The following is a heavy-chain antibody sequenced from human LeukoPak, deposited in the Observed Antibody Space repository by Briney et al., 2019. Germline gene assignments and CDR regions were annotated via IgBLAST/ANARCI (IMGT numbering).Heavy chain of an antibody. V-gene: IGHV6-1*01. J-gene: IGHJ4*02. CDR3: AGSGSYFRY. Sequence: SQTLSLTCAISGDSVSSNSAAWSWIRLSPSRGLEWLGRTYYRSKWYYDYAVSVKSRITINPDTSKNQFSLQLNSVTPEDTAVYYCAGSGSYFRYWDQGTLVTVSS. CDR1: GDSVSSNSAA. CDR2: TYYRSKWYY. D-gene: IGHD1-26*01.